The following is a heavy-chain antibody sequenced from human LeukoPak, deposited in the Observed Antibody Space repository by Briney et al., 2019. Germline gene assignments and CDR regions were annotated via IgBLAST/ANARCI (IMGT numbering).Heavy chain of an antibody. Sequence: GGSLRLSCAASGFTFSSYSMNWVRQAPGKGLEWVSSISSSSSYIYYADSVKGRFTISRDNAKNSLYLQMNSLRAEDTAVYYCARDRPGTTRDAFDIWGQGTMVTVSS. V-gene: IGHV3-21*01. D-gene: IGHD1-26*01. CDR2: ISSSSSYI. CDR3: ARDRPGTTRDAFDI. J-gene: IGHJ3*02. CDR1: GFTFSSYS.